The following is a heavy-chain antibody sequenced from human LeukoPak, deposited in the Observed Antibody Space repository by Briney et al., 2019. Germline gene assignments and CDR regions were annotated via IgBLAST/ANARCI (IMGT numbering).Heavy chain of an antibody. V-gene: IGHV5-51*01. D-gene: IGHD6-13*01. CDR1: GYSFTTYW. J-gene: IGHJ4*02. CDR2: IYPGDSDT. Sequence: GESLKISCKGSGYSFTTYWIAWVRQMPGKGLEWMGIIYPGDSDTRYSPSFQGQVTISADKSISTAYLQWSSLKASDTAMYYCARLSSSIAAAGSVPDYWGQGTLVTVSS. CDR3: ARLSSSIAAAGSVPDY.